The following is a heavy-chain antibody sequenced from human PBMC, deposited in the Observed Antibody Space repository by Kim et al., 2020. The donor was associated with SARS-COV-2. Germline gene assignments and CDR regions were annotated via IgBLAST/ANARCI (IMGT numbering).Heavy chain of an antibody. CDR2: INIDGSTT. CDR1: GFTFRSYW. CDR3: ARAGVGNAFDI. Sequence: GGSLRLSCTASGFTFRSYWMHWVRQAPGEGLIWVSNINIDGSTTSHADSVKGRFTISRDNAENTLYLQMNSLRGEDTAVYYCARAGVGNAFDIWGQGTMVTVSS. D-gene: IGHD3-10*01. V-gene: IGHV3-74*01. J-gene: IGHJ3*02.